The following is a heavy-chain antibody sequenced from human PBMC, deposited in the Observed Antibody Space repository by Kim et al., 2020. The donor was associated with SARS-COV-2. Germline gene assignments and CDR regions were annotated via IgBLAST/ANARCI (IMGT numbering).Heavy chain of an antibody. CDR3: DASAY. V-gene: IGHV3-23*01. CDR1: GFTFGIYA. Sequence: GGSLRLSCAASGFTFGIYAMSWARQAPGKGLEWVSTISGGGGNTHYADSVKGRFTISRDNSMNTLYLQMNSLRDEDTAVYYCDASAYWGKGTRDT. J-gene: IGHJ4*02. CDR2: ISGGGGNT.